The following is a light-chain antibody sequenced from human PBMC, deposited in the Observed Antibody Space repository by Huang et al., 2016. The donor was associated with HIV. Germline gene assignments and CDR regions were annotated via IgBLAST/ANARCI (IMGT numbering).Light chain of an antibody. CDR2: GAS. V-gene: IGKV3-15*01. J-gene: IGKJ3*01. CDR3: QQYNNWPIT. CDR1: QSVSNN. Sequence: EIVLTQSPATLSVSPGERVTLSCRASQSVSNNLAWYQQKPGQAPRLLVYGASTRATGSPARFSGSGSGTDFTLTISSLQSEQFAVYYCQQYNNWPITFGPGTKVDTK.